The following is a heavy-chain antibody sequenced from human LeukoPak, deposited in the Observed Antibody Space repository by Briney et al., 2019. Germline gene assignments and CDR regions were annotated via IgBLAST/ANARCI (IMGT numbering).Heavy chain of an antibody. V-gene: IGHV4-59*10. CDR1: GGSFSGYY. CDR2: IYTSGST. CDR3: ARVSSSWYQDWYFDL. Sequence: PSETQSLTCAVYGGSFSGYYWSWIRQPAGKGLEWIGRIYTSGSTNYNPSLKSRVTISVDTSKNQFSLKLNSVTAADTAVYYCARVSSSWYQDWYFDLWGRGTLVTVSS. D-gene: IGHD6-13*01. J-gene: IGHJ2*01.